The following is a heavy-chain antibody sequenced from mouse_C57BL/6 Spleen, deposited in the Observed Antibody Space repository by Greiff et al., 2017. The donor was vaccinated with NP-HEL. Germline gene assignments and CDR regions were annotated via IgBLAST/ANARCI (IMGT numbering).Heavy chain of an antibody. Sequence: VQLQHPGAELVKPGASVKLSCKASGYTFTSYWMQWVKQRPGQGLEWIGEIDPSDSYTNYNQKFKGKATLTVDTSSSTAYMQLSSLTSEDSAVYYCARDSSGYVRYFFDYWGQGTTLTVSS. D-gene: IGHD3-2*02. V-gene: IGHV1-50*01. J-gene: IGHJ2*01. CDR3: ARDSSGYVRYFFDY. CDR2: IDPSDSYT. CDR1: GYTFTSYW.